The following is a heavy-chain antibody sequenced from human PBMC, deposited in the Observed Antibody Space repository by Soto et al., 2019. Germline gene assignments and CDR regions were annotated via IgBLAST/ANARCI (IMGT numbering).Heavy chain of an antibody. J-gene: IGHJ4*02. CDR1: GGTFSSYP. CDR2: IIPIFGTT. V-gene: IGHV1-69*01. D-gene: IGHD1-1*01. CDR3: ARPRTTATTKGYDY. Sequence: QVQLVQSGAEVKKPGSSVRVSCKASGGTFSSYPIGWVRQAPGQGLEWMGLIIPIFGTTNYAQRCQGRVTISEDEATSTAYMELSSLRYEDTAVYFCARPRTTATTKGYDYWGQGTLVTVSS.